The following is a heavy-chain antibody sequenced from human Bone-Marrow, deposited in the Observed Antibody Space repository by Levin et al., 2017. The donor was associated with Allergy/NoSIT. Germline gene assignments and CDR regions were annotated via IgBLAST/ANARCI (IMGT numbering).Heavy chain of an antibody. J-gene: IGHJ6*02. CDR1: GFTFSSYW. CDR2: IKQDGSEK. V-gene: IGHV3-7*01. D-gene: IGHD6-6*01. Sequence: GGSLRLSCAASGFTFSSYWMSWVRQAPGKGLEWVANIKQDGSEKYYVDSVKGRFTISRDNAKNSLYLQMNSLRAEDTAVYYCARVGGRGIAARPGPLDVWGQGTTVTVSS. CDR3: ARVGGRGIAARPGPLDV.